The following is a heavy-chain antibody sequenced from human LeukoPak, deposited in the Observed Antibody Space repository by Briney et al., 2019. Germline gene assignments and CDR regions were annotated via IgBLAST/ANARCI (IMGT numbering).Heavy chain of an antibody. Sequence: PGGSLRLSCAAWGFTLSSYAMHWVRQAPGKGGEWVAVISYDESNKYYAGSVKGRFTISRDNSKNTLYLQLTSLRAEDTAVYYCAGYCSGGSCLTDYWGQGTLVTVSS. J-gene: IGHJ4*02. CDR3: AGYCSGGSCLTDY. CDR1: GFTLSSYA. V-gene: IGHV3-30*04. D-gene: IGHD2-15*01. CDR2: ISYDESNK.